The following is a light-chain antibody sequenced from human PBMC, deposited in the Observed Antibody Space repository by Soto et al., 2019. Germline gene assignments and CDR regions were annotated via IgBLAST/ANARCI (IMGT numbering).Light chain of an antibody. CDR2: LDSDGSH. Sequence: QLVLTQSPSASASLRASVKLTCTLSSGHSSYAIAWHQQQPEKGPRYLMKLDSDGSHTKGDAIPDRFSGSSSGAERYLTISSLQSEDEADYYCQTWGTGIHVVFGGGTKVTVL. J-gene: IGLJ2*01. CDR3: QTWGTGIHVV. V-gene: IGLV4-69*01. CDR1: SGHSSYA.